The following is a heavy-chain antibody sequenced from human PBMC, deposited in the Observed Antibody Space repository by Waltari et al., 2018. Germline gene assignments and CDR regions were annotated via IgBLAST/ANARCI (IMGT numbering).Heavy chain of an antibody. J-gene: IGHJ1*01. CDR2: IIPILGIA. CDR3: ASGDIVVVVAATPFGYFQH. D-gene: IGHD2-15*01. V-gene: IGHV1-69*04. CDR1: GGTFSSYA. Sequence: QVQLVQSGAEVKKPGSSVKVSCKASGGTFSSYAISWVRQAPGQGLEWMGGIIPILGIANYAQKFQGRVTITADESTSTAYMELSSLGSEDTAVYYCASGDIVVVVAATPFGYFQHWGQGTLVTVSS.